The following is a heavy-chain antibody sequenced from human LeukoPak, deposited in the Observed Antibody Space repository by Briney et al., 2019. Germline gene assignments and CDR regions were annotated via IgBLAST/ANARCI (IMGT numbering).Heavy chain of an antibody. CDR3: ARGQSRHFDY. CDR1: GYTFTNYD. J-gene: IGHJ4*02. V-gene: IGHV1-8*03. CDR2: MNPNSGNT. Sequence: ASVKVSCKASGYTFTNYDINWVQQATGQGLEWMGWMNPNSGNTGYAQKFQGRVTITRNTSISTAYMDLSSLRSEDTAVYYCARGQSRHFDYWGQGTLVTVSS.